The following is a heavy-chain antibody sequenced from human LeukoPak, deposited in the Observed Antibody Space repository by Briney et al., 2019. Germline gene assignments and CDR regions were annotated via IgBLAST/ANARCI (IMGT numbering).Heavy chain of an antibody. Sequence: SETLSLTCTVSGGSISNSNYYWGWIRQPPGKGLEWIGGIYSSGNTYYNPSLKSRVTMSVDTSKDQFSLNLSFVTAADTAVYYCARHASGSYNNFQHWGQGTLVTVSS. V-gene: IGHV4-39*01. CDR3: ARHASGSYNNFQH. D-gene: IGHD1-26*01. CDR2: IYSSGNT. CDR1: GGSISNSNYY. J-gene: IGHJ1*01.